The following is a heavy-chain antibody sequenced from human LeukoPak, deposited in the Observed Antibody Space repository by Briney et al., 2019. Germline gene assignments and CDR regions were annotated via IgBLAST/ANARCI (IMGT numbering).Heavy chain of an antibody. Sequence: SVTLSLTCTVSGGSISSYYWSWIRQPAGKGLEWIGRFYSGGSTDYNPSLKSRVTMSVDTSKNQFSLKLSSVTAADTAVYYCARVYSGYDLPGSLANYYFDYWGQGTLATVSS. V-gene: IGHV4-4*07. CDR3: ARVYSGYDLPGSLANYYFDY. D-gene: IGHD5-12*01. J-gene: IGHJ4*02. CDR2: FYSGGST. CDR1: GGSISSYY.